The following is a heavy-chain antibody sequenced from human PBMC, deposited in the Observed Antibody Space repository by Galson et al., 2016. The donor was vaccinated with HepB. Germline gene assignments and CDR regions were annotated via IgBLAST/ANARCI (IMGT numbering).Heavy chain of an antibody. V-gene: IGHV4-39*01. D-gene: IGHD6-19*01. J-gene: IGHJ4*02. CDR2: IYYSGST. CDR3: ARHGEAVAGIAFDY. Sequence: PPGKGLEWIESIYYSGSTYYNPSLKSRVTISVDTSKNQFSLKLSSVTAADTAVYYCARHGEAVAGIAFDYWGQGTLVTVSS.